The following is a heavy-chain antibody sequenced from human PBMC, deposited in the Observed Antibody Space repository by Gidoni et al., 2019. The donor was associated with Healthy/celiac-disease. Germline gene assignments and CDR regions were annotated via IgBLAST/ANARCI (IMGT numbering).Heavy chain of an antibody. CDR3: ARNIAAAGIMAFDI. J-gene: IGHJ3*02. CDR1: GGSISSSSYY. V-gene: IGHV4-39*07. D-gene: IGHD6-13*01. CDR2: IYYSGST. Sequence: QLQLQESGPGLVKPSETLSLTCTVSGGSISSSSYYWGWIRQPPGKGLEWIGSIYYSGSTYYNPSLKRRVTISVDTSKNQFSLKLSSVTAADTAVYYCARNIAAAGIMAFDIWGQGTMVTVSS.